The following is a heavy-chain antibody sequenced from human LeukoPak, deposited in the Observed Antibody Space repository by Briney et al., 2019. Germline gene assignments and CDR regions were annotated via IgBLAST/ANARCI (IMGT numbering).Heavy chain of an antibody. CDR3: ARTTAMVTIFDY. CDR1: GYSLTSYA. Sequence: GASVKVSCTASGYSLTSYAMHWVRQAPGQRLEWMGWINAGNGNTKYSQKFQGRVTITRDTSASTAYMELSSLRSEDTAVYYCARTTAMVTIFDYWGQGTLVIVSS. V-gene: IGHV1-3*01. D-gene: IGHD5-18*01. J-gene: IGHJ4*02. CDR2: INAGNGNT.